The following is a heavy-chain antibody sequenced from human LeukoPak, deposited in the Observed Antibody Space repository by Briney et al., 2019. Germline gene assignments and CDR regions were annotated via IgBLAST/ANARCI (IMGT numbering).Heavy chain of an antibody. Sequence: PGGSLRLSCAASGFTFSSYWVSWVRQAPGKGLEWVANIKQDGSEKYYVDSVKGRFTISRDNAKNSLYLQMNSLRAEDTAVYYCARDRDNIVAYGGLDYWGQGTLVTVSS. CDR2: IKQDGSEK. CDR3: ARDRDNIVAYGGLDY. V-gene: IGHV3-7*01. CDR1: GFTFSSYW. J-gene: IGHJ4*02. D-gene: IGHD5-12*01.